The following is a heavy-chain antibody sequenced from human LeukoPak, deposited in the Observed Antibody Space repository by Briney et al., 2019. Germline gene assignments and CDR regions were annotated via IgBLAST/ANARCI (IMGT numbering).Heavy chain of an antibody. D-gene: IGHD5-18*01. CDR2: IYYTGST. CDR3: ARELRGYSYGSLAGYFQH. V-gene: IGHV4-59*08. J-gene: IGHJ1*01. Sequence: SETLSLTCTVSGGSISSYYWSWIRQPPGKGLEWIGYIYYTGSTNYNPSLKSRVTISVDTSKNQFSLKLSSVTAADTAVYYCARELRGYSYGSLAGYFQHWARAPWSPSPQ. CDR1: GGSISSYY.